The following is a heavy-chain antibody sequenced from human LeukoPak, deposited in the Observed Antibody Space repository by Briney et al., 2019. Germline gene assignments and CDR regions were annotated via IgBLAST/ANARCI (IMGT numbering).Heavy chain of an antibody. CDR2: IRYDGNNK. J-gene: IGHJ6*03. CDR1: GFSFSTYG. V-gene: IGHV3-30*02. Sequence: GGSLRPSCAASGFSFSTYGMNWVRQAPGKGLEWVAFIRYDGNNKYYADSVKGRFTISRDISKNTLYLQMNSLRAEDTAVYYCAKDSKIVGPTFRSYHYMDVWGKGTTVTVSS. D-gene: IGHD1-26*01. CDR3: AKDSKIVGPTFRSYHYMDV.